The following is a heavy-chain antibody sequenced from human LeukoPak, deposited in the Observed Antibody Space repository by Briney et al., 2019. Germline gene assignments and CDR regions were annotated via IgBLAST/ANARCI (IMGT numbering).Heavy chain of an antibody. CDR3: ARHERIAVAATAFNY. Sequence: GESLKISCKGSGYSFTSYWISWVPQMPGKDWEWMGWIDPSDSYTDYSPSFQGHFTISADKSISTAYLQWSSLKASDTAMYYCARHERIAVAATAFNYWGQGTLVTVSS. D-gene: IGHD6-19*01. CDR2: IDPSDSYT. V-gene: IGHV5-10-1*01. J-gene: IGHJ4*02. CDR1: GYSFTSYW.